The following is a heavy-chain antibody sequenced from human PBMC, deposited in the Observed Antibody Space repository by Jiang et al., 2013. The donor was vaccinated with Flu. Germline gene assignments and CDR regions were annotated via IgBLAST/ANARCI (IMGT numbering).Heavy chain of an antibody. J-gene: IGHJ4*02. V-gene: IGHV4-34*01. Sequence: LLKPSETLSLTCAVYGGSFSGYYWSWIRQPPGKGLEWIGEINHSGSTNYNPSLKSRVTISVDTSKNQFSLKLSSVTAADTAVYYCARGRITFGAYWGQGTLVTVPS. D-gene: IGHD3-16*01. CDR1: GGSFSGYY. CDR2: INHSGST. CDR3: ARGRITFGAY.